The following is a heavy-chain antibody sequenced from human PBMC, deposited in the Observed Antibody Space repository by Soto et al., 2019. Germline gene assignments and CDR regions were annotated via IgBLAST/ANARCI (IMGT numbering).Heavy chain of an antibody. CDR2: MNPNSGNT. Sequence: QVQLVQSGAEVKKPGASVKVSCKASGYTFTSYDINWVRQATGQGLEWMGWMNPNSGNTGYAQKFQRRVTMTRNTSISTAYMELSSLRSEDTAVYYCARGRGRRVGCSGGSCYSYWGQGTLVTVSS. CDR1: GYTFTSYD. V-gene: IGHV1-8*01. J-gene: IGHJ4*02. CDR3: ARGRGRRVGCSGGSCYSY. D-gene: IGHD2-15*01.